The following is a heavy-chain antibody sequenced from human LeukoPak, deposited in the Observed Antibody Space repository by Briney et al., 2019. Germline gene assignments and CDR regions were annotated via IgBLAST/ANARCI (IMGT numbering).Heavy chain of an antibody. CDR3: ARDCSGGSCYSGWFDP. CDR2: IKQDGSEK. D-gene: IGHD2-15*01. J-gene: IGHJ5*02. CDR1: GFTFSSYW. Sequence: PGGSLRLSCAASGFTFSSYWMSWVRQAPGKGLEWVANIKQDGSEKYYVDSVKGRFTISRDNAKNSLYLQMNSLRAEDTAVYYCARDCSGGSCYSGWFDPWGQGTLVTVSS. V-gene: IGHV3-7*03.